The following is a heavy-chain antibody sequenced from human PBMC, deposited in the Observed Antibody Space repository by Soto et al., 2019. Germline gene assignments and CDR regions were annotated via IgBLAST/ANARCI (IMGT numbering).Heavy chain of an antibody. V-gene: IGHV5-51*01. CDR3: ARRTAAALNYYGMDV. Sequence: EVQLVQSGAEVKKPVESLKISCKGSGYSFTSYWIGWVRQMPGKGLEWMEIIYPADSDTRYSPSFQGQVTISADKSISTAYLQWSGLKATDTAMYYCARRTAAALNYYGMDVWGQGTTVTVSS. J-gene: IGHJ6*02. CDR2: IYPADSDT. D-gene: IGHD6-13*01. CDR1: GYSFTSYW.